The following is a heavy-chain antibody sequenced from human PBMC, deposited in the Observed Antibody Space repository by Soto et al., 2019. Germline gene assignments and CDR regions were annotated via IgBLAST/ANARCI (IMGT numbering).Heavy chain of an antibody. J-gene: IGHJ1*01. CDR1: GGSISSGGYY. D-gene: IGHD3-22*01. Sequence: SETLSLTCTVSGGSISSGGYYWSWIRQHPGKGLEWIGYIYYSGSTYYNPSLKSRATISVDTPKNQFSLKLSSVTAADTAVYYCARVVYYDSSGYYYYFQHWGQGTLVTVSS. V-gene: IGHV4-31*03. CDR2: IYYSGST. CDR3: ARVVYYDSSGYYYYFQH.